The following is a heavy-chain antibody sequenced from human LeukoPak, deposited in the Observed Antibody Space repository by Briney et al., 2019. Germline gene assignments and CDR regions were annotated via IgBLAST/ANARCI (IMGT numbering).Heavy chain of an antibody. CDR2: ISDSGAGT. J-gene: IGHJ4*02. D-gene: IGHD3-16*02. V-gene: IGHV3-23*01. CDR1: GLTFIDYA. CDR3: ARHDSFIPY. Sequence: GGSLRLSCVASGLTFIDYAMSWVRQAPGKGLEWVSGISDSGAGTYYTDSVKGRCTISRDNSKNTVSLQMDNLRAEDTAVYFCARHDSFIPYWGQGTLVTVSS.